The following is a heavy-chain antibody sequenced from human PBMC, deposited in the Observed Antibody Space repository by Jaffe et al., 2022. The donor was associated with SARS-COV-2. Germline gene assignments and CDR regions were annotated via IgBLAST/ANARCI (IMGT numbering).Heavy chain of an antibody. D-gene: IGHD2-21*02. CDR3: AKDRSYVVTAILKT. V-gene: IGHV3-9*01. J-gene: IGHJ5*02. CDR2: ISWNSGSI. CDR1: GFTFDDYA. Sequence: EVQLVESGGGLVQPGRSLRLSCAASGFTFDDYAMHWVRQAPGKGLEWVSGISWNSGSIGYADSVKGRFTISRDNAKNSLYLQMNSLRAEDTALYYCAKDRSYVVTAILKTWGQGTLVTVSS.